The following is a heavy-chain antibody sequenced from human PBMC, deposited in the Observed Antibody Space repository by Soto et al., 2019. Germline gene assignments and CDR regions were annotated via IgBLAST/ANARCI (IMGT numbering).Heavy chain of an antibody. CDR1: RFTFSSYA. D-gene: IGHD1-26*01. J-gene: IGHJ4*02. V-gene: IGHV3-30-3*01. Sequence: QVQLVESGGGVVQPGRSLRLSCAASRFTFSSYAMHWVRQAPGKGLEWVAVISYDGSNKYYADSVKGRFTISRDNSKNPLYLQMNSLRAEDTAVYYCARGGVGATTQFDYWGQGTLVTVSS. CDR2: ISYDGSNK. CDR3: ARGGVGATTQFDY.